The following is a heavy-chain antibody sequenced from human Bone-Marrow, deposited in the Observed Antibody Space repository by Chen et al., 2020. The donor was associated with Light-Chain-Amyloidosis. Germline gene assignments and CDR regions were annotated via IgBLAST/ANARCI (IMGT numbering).Heavy chain of an antibody. Sequence: QLQLQESGPGLVQPSETLSLTCVVSGHLITDGYYWGWIRQPPGKGLEWIGNVYHTGDAHYNASLESRVTISVDTSKNQFSLKLTSVTAEDTAVDYCARAPPYDSGTSGLDYWGQGTLVIVSS. J-gene: IGHJ4*02. CDR1: GHLITDGYY. V-gene: IGHV4-38-2*01. D-gene: IGHD3-10*01. CDR2: VYHTGDA. CDR3: ARAPPYDSGTSGLDY.